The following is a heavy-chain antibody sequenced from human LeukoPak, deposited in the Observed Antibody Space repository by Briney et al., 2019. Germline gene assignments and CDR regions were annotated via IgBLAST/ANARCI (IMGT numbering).Heavy chain of an antibody. CDR1: GGAISNHY. Sequence: SETLSLTCTVSGGAISNHYWSWIRQPPGKGLEWIGYIYYSGITTYNPSLKSRVAISVDTSKKQFSLKLSSVTAADTAVYYCASSHLYSSSWYLSGRFDYWGQGTLVTVSS. CDR3: ASSHLYSSSWYLSGRFDY. CDR2: IYYSGIT. D-gene: IGHD6-13*01. J-gene: IGHJ4*02. V-gene: IGHV4-59*11.